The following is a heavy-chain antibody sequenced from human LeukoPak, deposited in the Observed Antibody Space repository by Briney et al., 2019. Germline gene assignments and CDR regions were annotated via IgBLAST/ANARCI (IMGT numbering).Heavy chain of an antibody. CDR1: GFTFSSYS. CDR2: ISSSSSYI. J-gene: IGHJ6*04. V-gene: IGHV3-21*01. Sequence: GGSLRLSCAASGFTFSSYSMNWVRQAPGKGLEWVSSISSSSSYIYYADSVTGRFTISRDNAKNSLYLQMNSLRAEDTAVYYCARDRHTYYYGMDVWGKGTTVTVSS. CDR3: ARDRHTYYYGMDV.